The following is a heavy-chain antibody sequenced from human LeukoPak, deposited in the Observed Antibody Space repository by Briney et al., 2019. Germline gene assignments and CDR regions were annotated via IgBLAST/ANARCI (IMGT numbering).Heavy chain of an antibody. D-gene: IGHD3-22*01. CDR2: ISGHGGVT. Sequence: GGSLRLSCAASGFSFSSYGMSWVRQAPGKGLEWVSSISGHGGVTYYADSVKGRFTISRDNSKNTLYLQMNSLRAEDTAVYYCAKDRVPSYYYDSSGTLDYWGQGTLVTVSS. V-gene: IGHV3-23*01. CDR1: GFSFSSYG. J-gene: IGHJ4*02. CDR3: AKDRVPSYYYDSSGTLDY.